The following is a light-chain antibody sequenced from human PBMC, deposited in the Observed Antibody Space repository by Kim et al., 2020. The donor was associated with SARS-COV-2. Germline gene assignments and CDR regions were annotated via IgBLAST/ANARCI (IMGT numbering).Light chain of an antibody. CDR3: QQYGIAPPYT. V-gene: IGKV3-20*01. J-gene: IGKJ2*01. CDR1: QSVCRRC. CDR2: SVS. Sequence: SPGESATLSCRTSQSVCRRCLAWYQQKPGQAPRLLIYSVSNRATGIPDRFSGSGSGTDFTLTISRLEPEDFAVYYCQQYGIAPPYTFGQGTKLEI.